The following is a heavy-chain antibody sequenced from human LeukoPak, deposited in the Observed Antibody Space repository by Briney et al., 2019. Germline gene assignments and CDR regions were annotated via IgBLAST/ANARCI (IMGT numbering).Heavy chain of an antibody. D-gene: IGHD5-18*01. CDR1: GFTFSSYG. CDR3: ARGSGYSYGSFDY. CDR2: ISYDGSNK. Sequence: PGRSLRLSCAASGFTFSSYGMHWVRQAPGKGLEWVAVISYDGSNKYYADSVKGRFTISRDNSKNTLYLQMNSLRAEDTAVYYCARGSGYSYGSFDYWGQGTLVTVSS. V-gene: IGHV3-30*03. J-gene: IGHJ4*02.